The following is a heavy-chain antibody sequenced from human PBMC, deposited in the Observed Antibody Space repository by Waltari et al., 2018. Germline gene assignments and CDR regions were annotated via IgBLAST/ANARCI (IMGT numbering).Heavy chain of an antibody. Sequence: QVQLLQSGAEVKKPGSSVKLSCQASGGTFSTYGISWVRQAPGQRLGWMGKIIPFFGSPDYAENFQGRITITADKSTTTTYLELSSLRSDDTAVYYCARIPYYYDKAPLDSWGQGTLVTVSP. CDR3: ARIPYYYDKAPLDS. D-gene: IGHD3-22*01. CDR1: GGTFSTYG. CDR2: IIPFFGSP. J-gene: IGHJ4*02. V-gene: IGHV1-69*06.